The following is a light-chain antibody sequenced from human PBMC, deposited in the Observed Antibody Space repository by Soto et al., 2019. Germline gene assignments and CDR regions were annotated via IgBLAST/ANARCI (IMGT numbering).Light chain of an antibody. Sequence: EIVMTQSPATLSVSPGERATLSCRASQSVSSNLAWYQLKPGQAPRLLIHGASTRATGIPARFSGSGSGTDFTLTISRLEPEDFAVYYCQQYGSLPAFGQGTKVDI. V-gene: IGKV3D-15*02. CDR3: QQYGSLPA. J-gene: IGKJ1*01. CDR1: QSVSSN. CDR2: GAS.